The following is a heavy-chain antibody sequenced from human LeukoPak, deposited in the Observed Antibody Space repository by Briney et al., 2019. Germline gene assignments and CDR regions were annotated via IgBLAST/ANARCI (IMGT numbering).Heavy chain of an antibody. J-gene: IGHJ4*02. CDR3: ARDLGTYGDYVGFDY. D-gene: IGHD4-17*01. V-gene: IGHV3-7*01. CDR1: GFTFSSYW. Sequence: GGSLRLSCAASGFTFSSYWMSWVRQAPGKGLEWVANIKQDGSEKYYVDSVKGRFTISRDNAKNSLYLQMNSLRAEDTAVYYCARDLGTYGDYVGFDYWGQGTLVTVSS. CDR2: IKQDGSEK.